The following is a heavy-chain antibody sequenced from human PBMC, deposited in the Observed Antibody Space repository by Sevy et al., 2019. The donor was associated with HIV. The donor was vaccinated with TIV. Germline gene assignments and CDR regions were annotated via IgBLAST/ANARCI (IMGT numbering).Heavy chain of an antibody. Sequence: SETLYLTCAVYGGSFSGYYWACIRQPPGKGLEWIGEINDSGGTKYNPSLKSRVTISVDMSKNQFSLKLNSVTAADTAVYYCARGGRSGFSSSWKVERNWFDPWGQGTLVTVSS. D-gene: IGHD6-13*01. CDR3: ARGGRSGFSSSWKVERNWFDP. V-gene: IGHV4-34*01. CDR2: INDSGGT. J-gene: IGHJ5*02. CDR1: GGSFSGYY.